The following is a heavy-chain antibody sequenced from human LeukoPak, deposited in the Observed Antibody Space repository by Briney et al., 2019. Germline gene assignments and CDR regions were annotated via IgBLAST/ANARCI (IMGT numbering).Heavy chain of an antibody. V-gene: IGHV3-23*01. D-gene: IGHD4-17*01. J-gene: IGHJ4*02. Sequence: GGSLRLSCAASGFTFRSYSMNWVRQVPGKGLEWVSSISGSGSISTYYADYVKGRFTISRDNSKNTLYLQMNSLRAEDTAVYYCASGDYFDSWGQGTLVTVSS. CDR2: ISGSGSIST. CDR1: GFTFRSYS. CDR3: ASGDYFDS.